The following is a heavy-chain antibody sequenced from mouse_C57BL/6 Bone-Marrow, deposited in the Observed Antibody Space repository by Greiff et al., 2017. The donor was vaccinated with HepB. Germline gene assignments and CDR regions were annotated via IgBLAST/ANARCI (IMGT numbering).Heavy chain of an antibody. CDR1: GFNIKDDY. V-gene: IGHV14-4*01. CDR3: PSYSNDY. J-gene: IGHJ2*01. Sequence: DVKLVESGAELVRPGASVKLSCTASGFNIKDDYMHWVKQRPEQGLEWIGWIDPENGDTEYASKFQGKATITADTSSNTAYLQLSSLTSEDTAVYYCPSYSNDYWGQGTTLTVSS. D-gene: IGHD2-5*01. CDR2: IDPENGDT.